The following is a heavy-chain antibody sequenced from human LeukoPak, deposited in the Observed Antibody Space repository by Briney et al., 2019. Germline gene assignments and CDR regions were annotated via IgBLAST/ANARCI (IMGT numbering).Heavy chain of an antibody. CDR1: GGSITNSNYY. CDR2: LYYTGTT. D-gene: IGHD3-16*02. Sequence: SETLSLTCTVSGGSITNSNYYWGWIRQPPGKGLEWIGSLYYTGTTYYNPSLKSRVTMSVDTSKNQFSLKVNSVTAADTAVYYCARYPARHLGEPVIDYWGQGALVTVSS. J-gene: IGHJ4*02. CDR3: ARYPARHLGEPVIDY. V-gene: IGHV4-39*01.